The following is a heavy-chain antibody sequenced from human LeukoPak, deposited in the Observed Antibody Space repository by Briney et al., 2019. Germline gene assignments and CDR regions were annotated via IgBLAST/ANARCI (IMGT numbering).Heavy chain of an antibody. J-gene: IGHJ3*02. CDR1: GYTFTSYG. CDR3: ARDPGGYSYGYKFGAFDI. CDR2: IHSSGGST. D-gene: IGHD5-18*01. V-gene: IGHV1-46*01. Sequence: ASVKVSCKASGYTFTSYGIRWVRQAPGQGLEWMEIIHSSGGSTSYAQKFQGRVTMTRDTSTSTVYMELSSLRSEDTAVYYCARDPGGYSYGYKFGAFDIWGQGTMVTVSS.